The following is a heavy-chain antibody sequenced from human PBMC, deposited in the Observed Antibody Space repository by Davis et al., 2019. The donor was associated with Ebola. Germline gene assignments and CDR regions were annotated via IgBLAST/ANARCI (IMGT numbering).Heavy chain of an antibody. V-gene: IGHV5-51*01. CDR1: GYSFTSYW. J-gene: IGHJ4*02. Sequence: GESLKISCKGSGYSFTSYWIGWVRQTPAKGLEWMGIIHPGDSDTRYSPAFEGQVTISVDRSTNTAYLQWSSLKASDIAMYYCARQESLYGSSDYWGQGTLVTVSS. D-gene: IGHD2/OR15-2a*01. CDR3: ARQESLYGSSDY. CDR2: IHPGDSDT.